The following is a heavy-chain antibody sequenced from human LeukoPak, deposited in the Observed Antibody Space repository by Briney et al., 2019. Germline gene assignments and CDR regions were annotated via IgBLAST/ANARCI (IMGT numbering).Heavy chain of an antibody. V-gene: IGHV1-18*01. D-gene: IGHD3-10*01. CDR2: INTYNGNT. CDR3: ARVITMVRGVILPVSGFDY. CDR1: GYSFTSYG. J-gene: IGHJ4*02. Sequence: ASVKVSCKASGYSFTSYGISWVRQAPGQGLEWMGWINTYNGNTNYAQNVQGRVTITTDTATSTAYMELRSLRSDDTAVYFCARVITMVRGVILPVSGFDYWGQGTLVTVSS.